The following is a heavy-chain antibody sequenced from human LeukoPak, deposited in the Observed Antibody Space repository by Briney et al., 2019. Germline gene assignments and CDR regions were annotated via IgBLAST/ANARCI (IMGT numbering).Heavy chain of an antibody. D-gene: IGHD4-23*01. V-gene: IGHV1-69*06. CDR2: IIPIFGTA. CDR3: AREEAYGGVYYYMDV. J-gene: IGHJ6*03. CDR1: GYTFTSYG. Sequence: SVKVSCKASGYTFTSYGISWVRQAPGQGLEWMGGIIPIFGTANYAQKFQGRVTITADKSTSTAYMELSSLRSEDTAVYYCAREEAYGGVYYYMDVWGKGTTVTVSS.